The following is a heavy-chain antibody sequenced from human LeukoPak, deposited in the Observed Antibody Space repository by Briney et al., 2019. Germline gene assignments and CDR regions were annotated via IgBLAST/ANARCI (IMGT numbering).Heavy chain of an antibody. CDR1: GYTFTSCY. Sequence: GASVKVSCKASGYTFTSCYMHWVRQAPGQGLEWMGIINPSGGSTSYAQKLQGRVTMTTDTSTSTAYMELRSLRSDDTAVYYCARVRLQLWFPFDYWGQGTLVTVSS. CDR2: INPSGGST. D-gene: IGHD5-18*01. J-gene: IGHJ4*02. V-gene: IGHV1-46*01. CDR3: ARVRLQLWFPFDY.